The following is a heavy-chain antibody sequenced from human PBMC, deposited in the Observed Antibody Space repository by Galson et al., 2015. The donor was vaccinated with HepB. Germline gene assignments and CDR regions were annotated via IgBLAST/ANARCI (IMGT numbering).Heavy chain of an antibody. J-gene: IGHJ3*02. CDR1: GFTFSSYA. CDR3: AKDGYRSGGSCYPDAFDI. CDR2: ISGSGGST. V-gene: IGHV3-23*01. Sequence: SLRLSCAASGFTFSSYAMSWVRQAPGKGLEWVSAISGSGGSTYYADSVKGRFTISRDNSKNTLYLQMNSLRAEDTAVYYCAKDGYRSGGSCYPDAFDIWGQGTMVTVSS. D-gene: IGHD2-15*01.